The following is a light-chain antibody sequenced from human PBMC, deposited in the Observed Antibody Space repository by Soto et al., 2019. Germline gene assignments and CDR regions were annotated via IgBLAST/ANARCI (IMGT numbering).Light chain of an antibody. CDR2: GAS. CDR3: QQYSKWPLYA. Sequence: EIVMTQSPATLSVSPGERATLSCRVSQSVSSNLAWYQQKPGQAPRLLIYGASARATATPARFNGSGSGTEFTLTISSLQSDDSALYYCQQYSKWPLYASGQGTKLEIK. CDR1: QSVSSN. J-gene: IGKJ2*01. V-gene: IGKV3-15*01.